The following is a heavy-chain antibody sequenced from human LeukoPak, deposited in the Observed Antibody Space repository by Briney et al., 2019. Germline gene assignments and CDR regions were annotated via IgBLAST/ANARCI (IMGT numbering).Heavy chain of an antibody. Sequence: SDQVSRKPSGYTLTGYYIHWVRQAAGPGLEWMGWINPNSGGTNYAQKFQGRVTMTKDTSISTAYMELSRLRADDTAVYYCARDLLTDDYWGQGTLVTVSS. V-gene: IGHV1-2*02. D-gene: IGHD2-21*02. J-gene: IGHJ4*02. CDR3: ARDLLTDDY. CDR1: GYTLTGYY. CDR2: INPNSGGT.